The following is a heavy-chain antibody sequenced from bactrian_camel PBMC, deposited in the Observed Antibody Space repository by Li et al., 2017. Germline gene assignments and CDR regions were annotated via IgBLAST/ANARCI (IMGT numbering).Heavy chain of an antibody. D-gene: IGHD5*01. CDR1: GFAIEGYG. CDR3: EKGSL. J-gene: IGHJ4*01. V-gene: IGHV3S10*01. CDR2: INSDNSP. Sequence: VQLVESGGGLVKPGGSLVLSCVASGFAIEGYGISWFRQAPGDQARWVGTINSDNSPHYRDEVKGRFTLSRDNAKNTVYLHLMSLKDADTAMYHCEKGSLRGPGTQVTVS.